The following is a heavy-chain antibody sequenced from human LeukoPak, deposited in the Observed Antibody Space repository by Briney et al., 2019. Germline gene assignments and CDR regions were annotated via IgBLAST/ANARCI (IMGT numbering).Heavy chain of an antibody. D-gene: IGHD6-13*01. J-gene: IGHJ4*02. CDR3: ARGVMGSSSWYVDYYFDY. CDR1: GDSVTSGAYY. CDR2: IYYSGRT. Sequence: NSSETLSLTCTVTGDSVTSGAYYWTWIRQHPGKGLEWIGYIYYSGRTYYNPSLKSRVTISLDTSKNQFSLKLSSVTAADTAVYYCARGVMGSSSWYVDYYFDYWGQGTLVTVSS. V-gene: IGHV4-31*03.